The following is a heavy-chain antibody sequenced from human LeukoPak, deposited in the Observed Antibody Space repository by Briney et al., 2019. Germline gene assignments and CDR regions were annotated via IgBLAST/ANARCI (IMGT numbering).Heavy chain of an antibody. CDR3: ARLGAAPGPPHYFYYGMDV. CDR1: GGSISSRSYY. V-gene: IGHV4-39*01. D-gene: IGHD6-13*01. Sequence: PSETLSLTCSVSGGSISSRSYYWGWVRQPPGKGLECIGSTYYNGSTYYNPSLRSRLYISGDTSKNQVSLKVNSVTAADTAVYYCARLGAAPGPPHYFYYGMDVWGQGTTVTVS. J-gene: IGHJ6*02. CDR2: TYYNGST.